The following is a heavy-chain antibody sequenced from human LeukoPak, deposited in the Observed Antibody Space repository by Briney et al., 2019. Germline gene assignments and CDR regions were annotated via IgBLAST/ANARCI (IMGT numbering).Heavy chain of an antibody. V-gene: IGHV3-23*01. D-gene: IGHD2-15*01. CDR3: ANEDIVVVVAAHTSAEYFQH. J-gene: IGHJ1*01. CDR2: ISGSGGST. CDR1: GFTFSSYA. Sequence: GSLRLSCAASGFTFSSYAMSWVRQAPGKGLEWVSAISGSGGSTYYADSVKGRFTISRDNSKNTLYLQMNGLRAEDTAVYYCANEDIVVVVAAHTSAEYFQHWGQGTLVTVSS.